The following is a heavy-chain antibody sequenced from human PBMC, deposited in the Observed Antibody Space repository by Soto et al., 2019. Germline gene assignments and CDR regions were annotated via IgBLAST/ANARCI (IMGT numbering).Heavy chain of an antibody. V-gene: IGHV4-38-2*02. CDR1: GEYISSGYH. Sequence: SETLSLTCTVSGEYISSGYHWAWIRQPPGKGLEWIGSIYYSGSTYYNPSLKSRVTISVDTSKNQFSLKLSSVTAADTAVYYCASVRYCSGGSCCHFDYWGQVTLVTVSS. D-gene: IGHD2-15*01. CDR3: ASVRYCSGGSCCHFDY. J-gene: IGHJ4*02. CDR2: IYYSGST.